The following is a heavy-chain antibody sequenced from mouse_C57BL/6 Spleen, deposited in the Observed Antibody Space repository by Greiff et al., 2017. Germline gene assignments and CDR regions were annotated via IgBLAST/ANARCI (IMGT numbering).Heavy chain of an antibody. CDR3: ALFYYYGSSPYYFDY. CDR2: IDPANGNT. CDR1: GFNIKNTY. V-gene: IGHV14-3*01. D-gene: IGHD1-1*01. J-gene: IGHJ2*01. Sequence: EVQRVESVAELVRPGASVKLSCTASGFNIKNTYMHWVKQRPEQGLEWIGRIDPANGNTKYAPKFQGKATITADTSSNTAYLQLSSLTSEDTAIYYCALFYYYGSSPYYFDYWGQGTTLTVSS.